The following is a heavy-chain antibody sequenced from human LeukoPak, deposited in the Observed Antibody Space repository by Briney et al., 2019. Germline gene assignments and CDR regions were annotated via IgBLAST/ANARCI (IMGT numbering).Heavy chain of an antibody. Sequence: NPSETLSLTCAVYGGSFSGYYWGWIRKPPGKGLEWIGYIYYSGSTNYNPSLKSRVTISVDTSKNQFSLKLSSVTAADTAVYYCARDVYDSIGDAFDIWGQGTMVTVSS. CDR3: ARDVYDSIGDAFDI. CDR2: IYYSGST. D-gene: IGHD3-22*01. V-gene: IGHV4-59*01. CDR1: GGSFSGYY. J-gene: IGHJ3*02.